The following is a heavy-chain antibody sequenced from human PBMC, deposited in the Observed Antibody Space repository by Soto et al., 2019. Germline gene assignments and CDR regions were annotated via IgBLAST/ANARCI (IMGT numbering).Heavy chain of an antibody. J-gene: IGHJ4*02. CDR2: ISGSGGST. CDR3: ASPGDYVWGSYPLFDY. V-gene: IGHV3-23*01. CDR1: GFTFSSYA. D-gene: IGHD3-16*02. Sequence: EVQLLESGGGLVQPGGSLRLSCAASGFTFSSYAMCWVRQAPGKGLEWVSAISGSGGSTYYADSVKGRFTISRDNSKNTLYLQMNSLRAEDTAVYYCASPGDYVWGSYPLFDYWGQGTLVTVSS.